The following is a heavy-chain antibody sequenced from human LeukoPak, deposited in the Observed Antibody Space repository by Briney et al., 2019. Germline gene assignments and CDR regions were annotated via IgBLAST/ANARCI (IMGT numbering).Heavy chain of an antibody. D-gene: IGHD2-21*02. V-gene: IGHV4-4*07. Sequence: PSETLSLTCTVSGGSISSYYWSWIRQPAGKGREWIGRIYTSGSTNYNPSLKSRVTMSVDTSKNQFSLKLSSVTAADTAVYYCAKVMVGHIVVVTSAFDIWGQGTMVTVSS. CDR1: GGSISSYY. J-gene: IGHJ3*02. CDR3: AKVMVGHIVVVTSAFDI. CDR2: IYTSGST.